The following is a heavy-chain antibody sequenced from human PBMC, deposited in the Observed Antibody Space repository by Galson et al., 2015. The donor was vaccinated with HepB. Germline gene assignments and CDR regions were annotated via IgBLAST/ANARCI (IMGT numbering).Heavy chain of an antibody. J-gene: IGHJ4*02. D-gene: IGHD3-10*01. Sequence: SLRLSCAASGFTFSSYAMHWVRQAPGKGLEWVAVISYDGRNKYYADSVKGRFTISRDNSKNTLYLQMNSLRAEDTAVYYCARDSEIYYGSGSLDYWGQGTLVTVSS. CDR3: ARDSEIYYGSGSLDY. V-gene: IGHV3-30*04. CDR2: ISYDGRNK. CDR1: GFTFSSYA.